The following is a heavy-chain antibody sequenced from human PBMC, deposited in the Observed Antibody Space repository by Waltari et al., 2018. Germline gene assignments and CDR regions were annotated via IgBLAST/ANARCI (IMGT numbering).Heavy chain of an antibody. V-gene: IGHV3-30-3*01. CDR3: ARDDYCDYEY. J-gene: IGHJ4*02. Sequence: QVQLVESGGGVVQPGRSLRLSCAASGFTFSSYAMHWVRQAPGKGLEWVAVISYDGSNKYYADSVKGRFTISRDNSKNTLYLQMNSLRAEDTAVYYRARDDYCDYEYWGQGTLVTVSS. CDR1: GFTFSSYA. CDR2: ISYDGSNK. D-gene: IGHD4-17*01.